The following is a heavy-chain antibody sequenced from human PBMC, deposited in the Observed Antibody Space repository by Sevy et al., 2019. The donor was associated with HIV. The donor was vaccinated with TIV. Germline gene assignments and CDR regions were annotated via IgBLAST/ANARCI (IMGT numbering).Heavy chain of an antibody. J-gene: IGHJ6*02. CDR3: ATCGSQPLLPRAVYNFYAMDV. CDR2: FDPEHGET. Sequence: ASVKVSCKLSGSILTELSMHWVRQAPGKGLEWMGGFDPEHGETIYSHNFQGRVTMTEDTSTDTAYMELSSLRSEDTAVYYCATCGSQPLLPRAVYNFYAMDVWGQRTTVTVSS. V-gene: IGHV1-24*01. CDR1: GSILTELS. D-gene: IGHD1-20*01.